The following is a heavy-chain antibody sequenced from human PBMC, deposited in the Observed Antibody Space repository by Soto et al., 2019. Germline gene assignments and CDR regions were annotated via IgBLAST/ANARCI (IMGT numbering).Heavy chain of an antibody. Sequence: SETLSLTCAGSGGSIRSRNWWRWVGQPPGKGLEWIGEIYHSGSTNYTPSLKSRVTISVDKSKNQFSLKLSSVTAADTAVYYCASLLDSGYDSDYYYGMDVWGQGTTVT. V-gene: IGHV4-4*02. J-gene: IGHJ6*02. CDR3: ASLLDSGYDSDYYYGMDV. D-gene: IGHD5-12*01. CDR2: IYHSGST. CDR1: GGSIRSRNW.